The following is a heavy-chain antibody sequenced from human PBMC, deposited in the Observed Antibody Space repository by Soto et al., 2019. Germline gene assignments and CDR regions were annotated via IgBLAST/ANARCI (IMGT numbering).Heavy chain of an antibody. CDR1: GYSFTSYW. J-gene: IGHJ6*02. V-gene: IGHV5-51*01. Sequence: PGESLKISCKGSGYSFTSYWIGWVRQMPGKGLEWMGIIYPGGSDTRYSPSFQGQVTISADKSISTAYLQWSSLKASDTAMYYCARYSSSSLFYYYYGMDVWGQGTTVTVSS. D-gene: IGHD6-6*01. CDR3: ARYSSSSLFYYYYGMDV. CDR2: IYPGGSDT.